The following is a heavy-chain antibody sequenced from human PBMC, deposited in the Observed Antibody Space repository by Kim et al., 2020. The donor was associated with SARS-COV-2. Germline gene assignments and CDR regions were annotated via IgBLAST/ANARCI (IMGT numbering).Heavy chain of an antibody. Sequence: SLILSFASSGFTFSLSAIPFFLISAGKGLEWVSYISSRGITIYYADSVKGRFTISRDNAKNSLYLQMNSLRAEDTAIYYCARGYSSGWGVTYWGQGTLVTVSS. D-gene: IGHD6-19*01. J-gene: IGHJ4*02. V-gene: IGHV3-48*03. CDR2: ISSRGITI. CDR3: ARGYSSGWGVTY. CDR1: GFTFSLSA.